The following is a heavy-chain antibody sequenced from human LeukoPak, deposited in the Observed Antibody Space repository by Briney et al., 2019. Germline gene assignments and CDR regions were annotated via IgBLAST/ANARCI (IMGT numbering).Heavy chain of an antibody. Sequence: SETLSLTCTVSGGSINSDYWSWLRQPPGKGPEWIGYIYHSGNTNYNPSLKSRVTISVDRSKNQFSLKLSSVTAADTAVYYCARVAAAGISVGYYFDYWGQGTLVTVSS. CDR1: GGSINSDY. CDR2: IYHSGNT. V-gene: IGHV4-59*12. D-gene: IGHD6-13*01. CDR3: ARVAAAGISVGYYFDY. J-gene: IGHJ4*02.